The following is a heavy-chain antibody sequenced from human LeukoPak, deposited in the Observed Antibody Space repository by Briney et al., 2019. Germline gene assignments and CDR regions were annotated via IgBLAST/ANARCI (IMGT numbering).Heavy chain of an antibody. J-gene: IGHJ4*02. D-gene: IGHD6-19*01. CDR2: ISGRGGTT. Sequence: GGSLRLSCAASGFTFSSDAMRWVRQAPGKGLEWVAAISGRGGTTYYADSVKGRFTISRDNSKNTVSLQMNSLRAEDTAVYYCAKVGVMRRSGWFGGDYFDFWGQGTLVTVSS. CDR3: AKVGVMRRSGWFGGDYFDF. V-gene: IGHV3-23*01. CDR1: GFTFSSDA.